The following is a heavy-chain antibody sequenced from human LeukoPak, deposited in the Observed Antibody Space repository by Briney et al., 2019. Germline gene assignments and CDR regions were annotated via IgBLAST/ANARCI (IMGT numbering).Heavy chain of an antibody. CDR1: GYTFTGYY. V-gene: IGHV1-2*02. CDR2: INPNSGGT. CDR3: ARDGATAMAGYYYYGMDV. Sequence: ASVKVSCKASGYTFTGYYMHWVRQAPGQGLEWVGWINPNSGGTNYAQKFQGRVTMTRDTSISTAYMELSRLRSDDTAVYYCARDGATAMAGYYYYGMDVWGQGTTVTVSS. D-gene: IGHD5-18*01. J-gene: IGHJ6*02.